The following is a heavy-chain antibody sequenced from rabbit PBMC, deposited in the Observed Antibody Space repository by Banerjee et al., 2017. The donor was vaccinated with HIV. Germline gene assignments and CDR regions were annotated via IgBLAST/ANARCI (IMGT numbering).Heavy chain of an antibody. J-gene: IGHJ4*01. Sequence: QEQLEEFGGDLVKPEGSLTITCTAYGFSFSNKYAMCWVRQAPGKGLEWIACNYVGDGGSTYYASWAKGRFTISKTSSTPVTLQMSSLTIADTATYFCVSGGIGGARYGTWDPRTLFTVS. CDR1: GFSFSNKYA. D-gene: IGHD6-1*01. CDR2: NYVGDGGST. V-gene: IGHV1S45*01. CDR3: VSGGIGGARYGT.